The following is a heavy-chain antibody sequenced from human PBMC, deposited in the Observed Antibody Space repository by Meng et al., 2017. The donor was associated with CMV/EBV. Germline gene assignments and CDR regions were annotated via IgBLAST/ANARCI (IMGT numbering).Heavy chain of an antibody. J-gene: IGHJ3*01. D-gene: IGHD5-18*01. CDR1: GFTFSSYA. CDR3: ARTYTANDPFDF. CDR2: ISYDGSNK. V-gene: IGHV3-30*04. Sequence: GESLKISCAASGFTFSSYAMHWVRQAPGKGLEWVAVISYDGSNKYYADSVKGRFTISRDNSKNTLYLQMNSLRAEDTAVYYCARTYTANDPFDFWGQGTMVTVSS.